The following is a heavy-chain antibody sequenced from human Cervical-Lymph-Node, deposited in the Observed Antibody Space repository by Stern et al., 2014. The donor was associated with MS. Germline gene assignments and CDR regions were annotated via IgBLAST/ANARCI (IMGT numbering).Heavy chain of an antibody. V-gene: IGHV3-11*01. Sequence: VQLVESGGGLVKPGESLRLSCQASGFTFSAYYMSWVRQAPGQGLEWISFIGSRGGIIDYAESVRGRFTISRDNTKNSLFLQLNSLRAEDTAVYDCVRADGSKDDYWGQGTLVTVSS. CDR1: GFTFSAYY. CDR3: VRADGSKDDY. J-gene: IGHJ4*02. CDR2: IGSRGGII. D-gene: IGHD3-10*01.